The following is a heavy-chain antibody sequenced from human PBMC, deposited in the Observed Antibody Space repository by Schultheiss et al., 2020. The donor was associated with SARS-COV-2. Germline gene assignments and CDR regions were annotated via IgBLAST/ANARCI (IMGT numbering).Heavy chain of an antibody. V-gene: IGHV4-4*02. CDR1: GGSISSSNW. J-gene: IGHJ4*02. CDR2: MHSSGST. D-gene: IGHD6-19*01. CDR3: ARAPSYSSGWLDY. Sequence: SETLSLTCAVSGGSISSSNWWSWVRQPAGKGLEWIGRMHSSGSTNHNPSLKSRLTMSVDTSKNQFSLKLSSVTAADTAVYYCARAPSYSSGWLDYWGQGTLVTVSS.